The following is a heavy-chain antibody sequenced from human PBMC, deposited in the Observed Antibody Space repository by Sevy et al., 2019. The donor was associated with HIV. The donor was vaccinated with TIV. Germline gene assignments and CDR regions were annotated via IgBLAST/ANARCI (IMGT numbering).Heavy chain of an antibody. CDR1: GYIFSSYG. V-gene: IGHV3-30*18. CDR2: LSYDERNK. CDR3: AKDRDVLLVPSTMRDEYPGYGMDV. J-gene: IGHJ6*02. D-gene: IGHD2-2*01. Sequence: GGSLRLSCAVSGYIFSSYGIHWVRQAPGKGLEWVAFLSYDERNKYYADSVKGRFTISGDSSKNTFYLQMNNLRADDTAVYYCAKDRDVLLVPSTMRDEYPGYGMDVWGQGTTVTVSS.